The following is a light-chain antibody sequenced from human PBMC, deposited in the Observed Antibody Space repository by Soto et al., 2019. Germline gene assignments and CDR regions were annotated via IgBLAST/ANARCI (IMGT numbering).Light chain of an antibody. CDR2: VTS. CDR3: QQHNSYPLT. V-gene: IGKV1-9*01. J-gene: IGKJ4*01. Sequence: IQLTQSPSSLSASVGDRVTITCRASQGVSSYLAWYQQKPGKAPNLLIYVTSTLQSGVPSRFSGSGSGTDFTLTISSLQPEDFATYCCQQHNSYPLTFGGGTKVEIK. CDR1: QGVSSY.